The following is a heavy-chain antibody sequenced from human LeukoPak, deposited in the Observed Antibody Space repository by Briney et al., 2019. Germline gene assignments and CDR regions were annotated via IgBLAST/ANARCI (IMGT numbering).Heavy chain of an antibody. CDR3: ARGARALPF. CDR1: EFSFADAW. Sequence: PGGSLRLSCAASEFSFADAWMSWVRQAPGKGLEWISYISSSATAIYYADSVRGRFTISRDNAKNSLYLQMNSLRPEDTAVYYCARGARALPFWGQGTLVTVSS. V-gene: IGHV3-11*04. CDR2: ISSSATAI. D-gene: IGHD3-10*01. J-gene: IGHJ4*02.